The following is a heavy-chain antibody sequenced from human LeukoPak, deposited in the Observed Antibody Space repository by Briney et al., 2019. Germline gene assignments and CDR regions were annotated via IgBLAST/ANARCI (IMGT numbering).Heavy chain of an antibody. D-gene: IGHD5-18*01. Sequence: ASVKVSCKASGYTFTSYGISWVRQAPGQGLEWMGWISAYNGNTNYAQKLQGRATMTTDTSTSTAYMELRSLRSDDTAVYYCAREGHSYGSLYYYYMDVWGKGTTVTVSS. J-gene: IGHJ6*03. CDR3: AREGHSYGSLYYYYMDV. CDR1: GYTFTSYG. V-gene: IGHV1-18*01. CDR2: ISAYNGNT.